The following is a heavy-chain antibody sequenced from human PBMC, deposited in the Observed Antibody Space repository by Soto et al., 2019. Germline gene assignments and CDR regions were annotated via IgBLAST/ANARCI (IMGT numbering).Heavy chain of an antibody. J-gene: IGHJ6*02. CDR1: GGTFSSYA. CDR3: AREGGSGNYRYYAMDV. V-gene: IGHV1-69*12. D-gene: IGHD3-10*01. Sequence: QVQLVQSGAEVKKPGSSVKVSCKASGGTFSSYAISWVRQAPGQGLEWMGGIIPIFGTANYAQKFQGRVTITADESTSTAYMELSSRRYEDTAVYYCAREGGSGNYRYYAMDVWGQGTTVTVSS. CDR2: IIPIFGTA.